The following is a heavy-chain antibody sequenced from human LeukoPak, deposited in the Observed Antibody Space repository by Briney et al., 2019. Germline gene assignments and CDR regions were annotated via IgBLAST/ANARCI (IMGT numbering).Heavy chain of an antibody. CDR3: AKVNWCSASCADA. Sequence: GGSLRLSCAASGFTFSSYAMSWVRQAPGKGLEWVSGISGNGRTYYAGSVKGRFTISRDNSKNTLSLQMNSLRAEDTAVYYCAKVNWCSASCADAWGQGTLVTVSS. V-gene: IGHV3-23*01. CDR2: ISGNGRT. CDR1: GFTFSSYA. J-gene: IGHJ4*02. D-gene: IGHD2-2*01.